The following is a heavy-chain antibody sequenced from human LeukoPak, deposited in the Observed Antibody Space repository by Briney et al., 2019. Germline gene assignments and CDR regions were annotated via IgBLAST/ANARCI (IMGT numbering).Heavy chain of an antibody. V-gene: IGHV4-59*01. CDR2: IYYSGDT. CDR3: ARSGYSFGLVDY. Sequence: SETLSLTCTVSGGSISSDYWSWIRQPPGKGLEWIGYIYYSGDTNYNPSLKSRVTISVDTSKNQFSLKLRSVTAADTAVYYCARSGYSFGLVDYWGQGTLVTVSS. CDR1: GGSISSDY. D-gene: IGHD5-18*01. J-gene: IGHJ4*02.